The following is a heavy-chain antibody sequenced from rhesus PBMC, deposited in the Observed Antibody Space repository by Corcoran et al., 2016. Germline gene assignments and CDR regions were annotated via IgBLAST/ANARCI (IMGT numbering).Heavy chain of an antibody. CDR1: GDSISRWNW. CDR2: GGARSGNI. J-gene: IGHJ6*01. CDR3: GRHPSPCGGLDS. Sequence: QVQLQESGPGLVKPSETLSLTCAVSGDSISRWNWWTLIRQSPGKGLEWIGNGGARSGNITYNPSRKMRVTISKDTSTNQVSLKVTSVTAADTAVYYGGRHPSPCGGLDSWGQGVLVTVSS. V-gene: IGHV4-65*02.